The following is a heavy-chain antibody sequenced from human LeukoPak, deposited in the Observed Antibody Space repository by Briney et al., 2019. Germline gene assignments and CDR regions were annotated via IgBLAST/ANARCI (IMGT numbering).Heavy chain of an antibody. Sequence: SETLSLTCAVYGGSFSGYYWSWIRQPPGKGLEWIGYIYYSGSTNYNPSLKSRVTISVDTSKNQFSLKLSSVTAADTAVYYCARLLYYYGSGPVDIWGQGTMVTVSS. CDR2: IYYSGST. CDR1: GGSFSGYY. D-gene: IGHD3-10*01. J-gene: IGHJ3*02. V-gene: IGHV4-59*01. CDR3: ARLLYYYGSGPVDI.